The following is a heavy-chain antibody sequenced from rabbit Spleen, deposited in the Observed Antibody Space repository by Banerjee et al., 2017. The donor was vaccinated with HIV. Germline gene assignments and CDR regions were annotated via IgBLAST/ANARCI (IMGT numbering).Heavy chain of an antibody. J-gene: IGHJ4*01. D-gene: IGHD1-1*01. V-gene: IGHV1S45*01. CDR2: ISGGGGT. Sequence: QEQLVESGGGLVRPEGSLKLSCTASGFDFSIYGVSWVRQAPGKGLEYIGYISGGGGTLYASRVKGRFTISKTSSTTVTLQMTSLAAADTATYFCARERGIGWIDLWGQGTLVTVS. CDR1: GFDFSIYG. CDR3: ARERGIGWIDL.